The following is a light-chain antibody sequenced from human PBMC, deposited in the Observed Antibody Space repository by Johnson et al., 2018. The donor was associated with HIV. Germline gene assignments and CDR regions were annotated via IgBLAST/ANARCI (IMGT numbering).Light chain of an antibody. J-gene: IGLJ1*01. CDR1: NSNIGYNS. Sequence: QSVLTQPPSVSAAPGQRVTISCSGNNSNIGYNSVSWYQQVPGAAPKLLIYENNKRPSGIADRFSASKSGTSATLDVTGLQTGDEAEYYCGAWDSSLSKVFGTGTKVTVL. CDR2: ENN. V-gene: IGLV1-51*02. CDR3: GAWDSSLSKV.